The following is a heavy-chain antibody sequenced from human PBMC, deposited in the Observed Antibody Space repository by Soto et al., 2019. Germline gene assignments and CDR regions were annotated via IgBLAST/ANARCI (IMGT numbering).Heavy chain of an antibody. CDR3: ARDGGRHSGGIDY. J-gene: IGHJ4*02. D-gene: IGHD1-26*01. CDR1: GGTCSSYS. V-gene: IGHV1-69*01. CDR2: IIPIFGTA. Sequence: QVQLVQSGAEVKKPGSSVKVSCKASGGTCSSYSINWVRQAPGHGLEWMGEIIPIFGTANYAQKFQGRVTITADESTSTAYMELSSLRSEDTAVYYCARDGGRHSGGIDYWGQGTLVTVSS.